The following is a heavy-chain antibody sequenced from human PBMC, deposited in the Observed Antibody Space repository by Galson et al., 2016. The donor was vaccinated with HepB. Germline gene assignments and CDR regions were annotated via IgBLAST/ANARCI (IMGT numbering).Heavy chain of an antibody. V-gene: IGHV3-23*01. D-gene: IGHD3-22*01. CDR2: VSGNGGSS. CDR1: GFTFSSHA. J-gene: IGHJ4*02. CDR3: AKSKYYYDSSGYYYFDY. Sequence: SLRLSCAASGFTFSSHAINWVRQAPGMGLEWVSAVSGNGGSSNYAESVKGRFTISRDNTKNTLYLQMNSLRAEDTAVYYCAKSKYYYDSSGYYYFDYWGQGTLVSVSS.